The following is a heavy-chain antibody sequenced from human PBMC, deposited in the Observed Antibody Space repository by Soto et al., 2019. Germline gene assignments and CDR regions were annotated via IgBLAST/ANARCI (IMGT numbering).Heavy chain of an antibody. D-gene: IGHD2-2*01. J-gene: IGHJ5*02. CDR1: GFSFSNYG. CDR2: VSSDGNNK. Sequence: GGSLRLSCVASGFSFSNYGMHWVCQAPGKGLEWVAFVSSDGNNKYYAESVKGRFTISRDNSKNTLFLQVDRLTVDDTAVYYCEKDRLIQLLPIWPDPWGEGTLVTVSS. V-gene: IGHV3-30*18. CDR3: EKDRLIQLLPIWPDP.